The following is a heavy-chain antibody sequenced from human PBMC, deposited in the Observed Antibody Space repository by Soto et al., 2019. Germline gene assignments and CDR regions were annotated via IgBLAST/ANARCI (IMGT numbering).Heavy chain of an antibody. V-gene: IGHV1-18*01. CDR2: ISGYNGNT. J-gene: IGHJ6*02. CDR1: GHTFTSFV. CDR3: ARPTDFYYYAMDV. Sequence: ASVKVSCKASGHTFTSFVINWVRQAPGQGLEWMGWISGYNGNTNYAQNLQDRVTMTRDTSTSTAYMELRSLRSDDTAVYYCARPTDFYYYAMDVWGQGTTVTVSS.